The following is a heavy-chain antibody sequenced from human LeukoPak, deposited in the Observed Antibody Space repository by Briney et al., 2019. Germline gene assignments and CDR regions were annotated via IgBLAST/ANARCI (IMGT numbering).Heavy chain of an antibody. D-gene: IGHD2-15*01. CDR3: ARSGRSGLDYFDC. Sequence: GGSLRLSCAASGFTFSSYAMHWVRQAPGKGLEWVAVISYDGSNKYYADSVKGRFTISRDNSKNTLYLQMNSLRAEDTAVYYCARSGRSGLDYFDCWGQGTLVTVSS. CDR1: GFTFSSYA. CDR2: ISYDGSNK. J-gene: IGHJ4*02. V-gene: IGHV3-30-3*01.